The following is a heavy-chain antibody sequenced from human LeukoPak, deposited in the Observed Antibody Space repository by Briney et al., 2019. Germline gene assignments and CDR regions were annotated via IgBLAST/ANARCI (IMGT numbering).Heavy chain of an antibody. D-gene: IGHD5-12*01. CDR2: VSYSGST. Sequence: PSETLSLTCTVSGASISSYYWSWIRQPPGKGLESIGYVSYSGSTNYNPSLKSRVTISVDTSKNQFSLKLRSVTAADTAVFYCARGSGYDYFDYWGQGTLVTVSS. CDR3: ARGSGYDYFDY. CDR1: GASISSYY. J-gene: IGHJ4*02. V-gene: IGHV4-59*01.